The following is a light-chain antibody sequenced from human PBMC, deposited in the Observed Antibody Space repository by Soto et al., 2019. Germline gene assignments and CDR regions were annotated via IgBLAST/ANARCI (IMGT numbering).Light chain of an antibody. CDR1: QRPATN. CDR3: PQYPGWPST. CDR2: GAS. J-gene: IGKJ4*02. Sequence: IVLAPCPDTLSWLPRARATLSCRASQRPATNLTWYQQRPGQAPRLLISGASTRPTGIPARFSGSGSGTDFTLTISSLQSEDFALYYCPQYPGWPSTFGGGTKVDIK. V-gene: IGKV3-15*01.